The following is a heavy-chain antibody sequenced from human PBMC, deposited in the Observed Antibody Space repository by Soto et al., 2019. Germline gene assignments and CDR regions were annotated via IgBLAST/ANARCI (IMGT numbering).Heavy chain of an antibody. Sequence: QVQLVQSGAEVKKPGSSVKVSCKASGGTFSSYAISWVRQAPGQGLEWMGGIIPIFGTANYAQKFQGRVTITANESTSSAYMELCSLRSEDTVVYYCAGDPPPRGYSGYQDAFDIWGQGTMVTVSS. V-gene: IGHV1-69*01. CDR1: GGTFSSYA. CDR3: AGDPPPRGYSGYQDAFDI. J-gene: IGHJ3*02. D-gene: IGHD5-12*01. CDR2: IIPIFGTA.